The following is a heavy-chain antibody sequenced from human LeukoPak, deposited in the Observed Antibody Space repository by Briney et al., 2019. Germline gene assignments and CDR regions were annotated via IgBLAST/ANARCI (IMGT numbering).Heavy chain of an antibody. CDR3: ARPYYYDSRIDP. CDR2: IDHSGST. D-gene: IGHD3-22*01. J-gene: IGHJ5*02. CDR1: GYSISSGYY. Sequence: PSETLSLTCTVSGYSISSGYYWGWIRQPPGKGLEWIGSIDHSGSTYYNPSLKSRVTISVDTSKNQLSLKLSSVTAADTAVYYCARPYYYDSRIDPWGQGILVTVSS. V-gene: IGHV4-38-2*02.